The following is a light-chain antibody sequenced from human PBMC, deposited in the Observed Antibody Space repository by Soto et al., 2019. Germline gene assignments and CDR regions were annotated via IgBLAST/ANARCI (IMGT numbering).Light chain of an antibody. V-gene: IGKV1-33*01. J-gene: IGKJ3*01. Sequence: DIQMTQSPSSLSASVGDRVTITCQASQDISNYLNWYQQKPGKAPKLLIYDASNLETGVPSRFSGSGSGTDFTFTISSLQPEDIATYYCQQYDKGVTFGPGTKVDI. CDR1: QDISNY. CDR3: QQYDKGVT. CDR2: DAS.